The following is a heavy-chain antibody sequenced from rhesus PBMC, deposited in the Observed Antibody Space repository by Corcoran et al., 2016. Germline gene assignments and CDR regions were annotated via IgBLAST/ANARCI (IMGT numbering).Heavy chain of an antibody. D-gene: IGHD6-25*01. J-gene: IGHJ3*01. CDR3: ARDLEVAAAYAFDF. Sequence: QVQLQESGPGLVKPSETLSLTCAVSGYSISSGYYWGWIRQPPRKGLEYIGYISGRSWSTYDNPSLKSRVTISKDTSKNQCSLKLSSVTAADTAVYYCARDLEVAAAYAFDFWGQGLRVTVSS. CDR2: ISGRSWST. CDR1: GYSISSGYY. V-gene: IGHV4-99*02.